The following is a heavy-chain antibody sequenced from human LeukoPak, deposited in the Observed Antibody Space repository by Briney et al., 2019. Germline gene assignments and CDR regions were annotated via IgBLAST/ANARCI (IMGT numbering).Heavy chain of an antibody. CDR3: ARAVAGYSSSWFQESDYGMDV. V-gene: IGHV3-7*01. J-gene: IGHJ6*02. CDR1: GFTFSSYS. D-gene: IGHD6-13*01. CDR2: IKQDGSEK. Sequence: GGSLRLSCAASGFTFSSYSMNWVRQAPGKGLEWVANIKQDGSEKYYVDSVKGRFTISRDNAKNSLYLQMNSLRAEDTAVYYCARAVAGYSSSWFQESDYGMDVWGQGTTVTVSS.